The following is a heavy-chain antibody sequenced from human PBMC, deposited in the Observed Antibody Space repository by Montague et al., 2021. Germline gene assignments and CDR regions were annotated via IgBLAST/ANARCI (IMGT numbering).Heavy chain of an antibody. D-gene: IGHD1-1*01. CDR1: GDSDAVVEAR. V-gene: IGHV6-1*01. J-gene: IGHJ6*02. Sequence: CAISGDSDAVVEARCRWEEHSPELELHYVLVCCYLPEKNNDYAVSVRGRVTINPDTSKNQFSLQLNSVTPEDTAIYYCTSGREGNYNVMDVWGQGTTVTVS. CDR2: CYLPEKNN. CDR3: TSGREGNYNVMDV.